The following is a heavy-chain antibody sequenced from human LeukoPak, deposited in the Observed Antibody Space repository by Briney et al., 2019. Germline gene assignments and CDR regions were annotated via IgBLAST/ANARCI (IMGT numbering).Heavy chain of an antibody. J-gene: IGHJ4*02. D-gene: IGHD3-10*01. Sequence: SQTLSLTCAISGDSVSSNSAAWNWIRQSPSRGLEWLGRTYYRSKWFTGYAMSVRSRITISPDTSKNQFSLHLNSVTPEDTAVYYCARSTGNIDYWGQGTLVTVSS. CDR1: GDSVSSNSAA. V-gene: IGHV6-1*01. CDR3: ARSTGNIDY. CDR2: TYYRSKWFT.